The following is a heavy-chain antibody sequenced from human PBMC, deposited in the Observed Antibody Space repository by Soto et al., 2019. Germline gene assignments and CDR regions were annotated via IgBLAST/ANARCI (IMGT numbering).Heavy chain of an antibody. CDR3: ARAGYCGGDCYSYYYYYGMDV. V-gene: IGHV5-51*01. CDR1: GYSFTTYW. CDR2: IYPGDSDT. Sequence: PGESLKISCRTSGYSFTTYWVGWVRQMPGKGLEWMGIIYPGDSDTRYSPSFQGQVTISADKSISTAYLQWSSLKASDTAMYYCARAGYCGGDCYSYYYYYGMDVWGQGTTVTVSS. D-gene: IGHD2-21*02. J-gene: IGHJ6*02.